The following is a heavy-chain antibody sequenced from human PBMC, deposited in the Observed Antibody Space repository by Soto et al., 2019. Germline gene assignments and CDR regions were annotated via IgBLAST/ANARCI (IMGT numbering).Heavy chain of an antibody. D-gene: IGHD3-10*01. CDR3: ARSVLTYYGSGSYYNTPRYGMDV. CDR1: GGSISSGGYY. J-gene: IGHJ6*02. V-gene: IGHV4-31*03. CDR2: IYYSGST. Sequence: QVQLQESGPGLVKPSQTLSLTCTVSGGSISSGGYYWSWIRQHPGKGLEWIGYIYYSGSTYYNPSLKSRVTISVDTSKNQFSLKLSSVTAADTAVYYCARSVLTYYGSGSYYNTPRYGMDVWGQGTTVTVSS.